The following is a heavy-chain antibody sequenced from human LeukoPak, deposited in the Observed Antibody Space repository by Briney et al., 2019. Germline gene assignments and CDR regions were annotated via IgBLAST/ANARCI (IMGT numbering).Heavy chain of an antibody. D-gene: IGHD1-14*01. CDR2: SYSDSNT. CDR1: GFTVSNNY. Sequence: GGSLRLSCTASGFTVSNNYMSWVHQAPGKGLEWVSISYSDSNTNYADSVKGRFTISRDTSQNTLSLQMNSLRAEDTAVYYCVRRNRDFNAAFDIWGQGTVVTVSS. J-gene: IGHJ3*02. CDR3: VRRNRDFNAAFDI. V-gene: IGHV3-53*01.